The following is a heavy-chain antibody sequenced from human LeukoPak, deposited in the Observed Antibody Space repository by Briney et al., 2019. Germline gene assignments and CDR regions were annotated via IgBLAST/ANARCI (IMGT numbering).Heavy chain of an antibody. J-gene: IGHJ3*02. CDR3: AAPWDYYDSSGYHDAFDI. CDR1: GYTLTELS. Sequence: GASVKVSCKVSGYTLTELSMHWVRQAPGEGLEWMGGFDPEDGETIYAQKFQGRVTMTEDTSTDTAYMELSSLRSEDTAVYYCAAPWDYYDSSGYHDAFDIWGQGTMVTVSS. V-gene: IGHV1-24*01. CDR2: FDPEDGET. D-gene: IGHD3-22*01.